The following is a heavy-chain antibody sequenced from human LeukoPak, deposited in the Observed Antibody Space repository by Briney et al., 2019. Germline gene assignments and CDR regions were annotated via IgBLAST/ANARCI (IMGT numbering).Heavy chain of an antibody. CDR3: ASLARIAARRRFRGDNWFDP. J-gene: IGHJ5*02. D-gene: IGHD6-6*01. CDR1: GGSFSGYY. Sequence: SETLSLTCAVYGGSFSGYYWSWIRQPPGKGLEWIGEINHSGSTNYNPSLKSRVTISVDTSKNQFSLKLSSVTAADTAVYYCASLARIAARRRFRGDNWFDPWGQGTLVTVSS. CDR2: INHSGST. V-gene: IGHV4-34*01.